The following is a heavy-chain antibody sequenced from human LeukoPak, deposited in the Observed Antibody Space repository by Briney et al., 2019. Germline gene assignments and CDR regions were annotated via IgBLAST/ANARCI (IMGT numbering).Heavy chain of an antibody. J-gene: IGHJ4*02. CDR1: GFTISSYA. D-gene: IGHD6-13*01. CDR2: ISGSGGST. CDR3: AKDNAAADDY. V-gene: IGHV3-23*01. Sequence: TGGSLRLSCAASGFTISSYAMSWVRQAPGKGLEWVSAISGSGGSTYYADSVKGRFTISRDNSKNTLYLQMDSLRAEDTAVYYCAKDNAAADDYWGQGTLVTVSS.